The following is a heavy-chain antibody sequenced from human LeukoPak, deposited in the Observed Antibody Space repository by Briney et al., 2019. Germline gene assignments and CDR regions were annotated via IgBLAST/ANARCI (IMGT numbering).Heavy chain of an antibody. J-gene: IGHJ5*02. D-gene: IGHD3-10*01. CDR1: GGSISSYY. CDR3: AREAMVRGVTEYNWFDP. CDR2: IYYSGST. V-gene: IGHV4-59*01. Sequence: PSETLSLTCTVSGGSISSYYWSWIRQPPGKGLEWIGYIYYSGSTNYNPSLKSRVTISVDTSKNQFSLKLSSVTAADTAVYYCAREAMVRGVTEYNWFDPWGQGTLVTVSS.